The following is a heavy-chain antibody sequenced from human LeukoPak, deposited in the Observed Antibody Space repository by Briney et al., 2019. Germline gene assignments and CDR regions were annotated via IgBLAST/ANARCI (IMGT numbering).Heavy chain of an antibody. J-gene: IGHJ4*02. V-gene: IGHV3-30*18. CDR2: ISYDGNNK. D-gene: IGHD2-15*01. CDR3: AKDGRLGYCSGGSCYVDY. CDR1: GFTFRSYG. Sequence: PGRSLRLSCAASGFTFRSYGMHWVRQAPGKGLEWVALISYDGNNKYYADSVKGRFTISRDNSKNTLYLQMNSLRAEDTAVYYCAKDGRLGYCSGGSCYVDYWGQGTLVTVSS.